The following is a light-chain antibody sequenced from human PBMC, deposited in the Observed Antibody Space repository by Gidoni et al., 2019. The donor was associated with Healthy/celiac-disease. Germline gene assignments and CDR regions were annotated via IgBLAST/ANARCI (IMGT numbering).Light chain of an antibody. J-gene: IGKJ4*01. CDR2: LGS. CDR3: MQALQTPFT. V-gene: IGKV2-28*01. CDR1: QSLLHGNGYNY. Sequence: DIVMTQSPLSQPVTPGEPASISCRSSQSLLHGNGYNYLDWYLQKPGQSPQLLIYLGSNRASGVPDRFSGSGSGTDFTPKISRVEAEDVGTYYCMQALQTPFTFGGGTKVEIK.